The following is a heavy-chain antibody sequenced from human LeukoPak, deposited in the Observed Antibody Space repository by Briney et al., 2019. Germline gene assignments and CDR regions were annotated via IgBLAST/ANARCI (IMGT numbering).Heavy chain of an antibody. CDR3: AKDGFDYYDSSGYYYFNY. CDR1: GFTFSTYV. CDR2: IWYDGSKK. J-gene: IGHJ4*02. V-gene: IGHV3-33*06. D-gene: IGHD3-22*01. Sequence: GGSLRLSCAASGFTFSTYVMHWVRQAPGKGLEWVAVIWYDGSKKDYGDSVKGRFTISRDNSKNTLYLQMNSLRAEDTAVYYCAKDGFDYYDSSGYYYFNYWGQGTLVTVSS.